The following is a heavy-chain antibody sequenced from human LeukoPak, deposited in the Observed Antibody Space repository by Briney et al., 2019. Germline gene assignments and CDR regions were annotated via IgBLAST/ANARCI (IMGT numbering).Heavy chain of an antibody. D-gene: IGHD3-22*01. CDR2: INPNSGAT. CDR1: GYTFTGYY. J-gene: IGHJ4*02. Sequence: ASVKVSCKASGYTFTGYYMHWVRQAPGQGLEWMGWINPNSGATNYAQKFQGRVTMTRDTSISTAYMELSRLRSDDTAVYYCARDRKSFYDSSGYPSHLDYWGQGTLVTVSS. CDR3: ARDRKSFYDSSGYPSHLDY. V-gene: IGHV1-2*02.